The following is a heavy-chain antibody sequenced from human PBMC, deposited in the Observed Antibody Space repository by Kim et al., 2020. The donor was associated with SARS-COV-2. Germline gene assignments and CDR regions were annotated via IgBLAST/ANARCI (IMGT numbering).Heavy chain of an antibody. CDR2: IYTSGST. J-gene: IGHJ4*02. D-gene: IGHD3-22*01. CDR3: ASSYYYDSSGSIDY. Sequence: SETLSLTCTVSGGSISSGSYYWSWIRQPAGKGLEWIGRIYTSGSTNYNPSLKSRVTISVDTSKNQFSLKLSSVTAADTAVYYCASSYYYDSSGSIDYWGQGTLVTVSS. CDR1: GGSISSGSYY. V-gene: IGHV4-61*02.